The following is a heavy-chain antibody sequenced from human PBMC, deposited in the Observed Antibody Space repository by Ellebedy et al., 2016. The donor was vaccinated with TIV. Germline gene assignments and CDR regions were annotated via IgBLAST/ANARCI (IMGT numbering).Heavy chain of an antibody. V-gene: IGHV3-48*02. J-gene: IGHJ5*02. CDR2: ISYSGSTI. Sequence: PGGSLRLSCAASGFTLSRYNMNWVRQAPGKGLEWVSHISYSGSTIFYADSEKGRFTISRDTAKNSLYLQMNSLRDEDTAMYHCTREGSGFDPWGQGTLVIVSS. CDR3: TREGSGFDP. CDR1: GFTLSRYN.